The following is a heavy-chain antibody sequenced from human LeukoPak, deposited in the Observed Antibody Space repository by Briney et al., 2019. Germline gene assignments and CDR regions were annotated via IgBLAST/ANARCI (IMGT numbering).Heavy chain of an antibody. CDR1: GFTFSSYA. D-gene: IGHD4-11*01. J-gene: IGHJ6*02. Sequence: GGSLRLSCAASGFTFSSYAMSWVRQAPGKGLEWVSAISGSGGSTYYADSVKGRFTISRDNSKSTLYLQMNSLRAEDTAVYYCAKDSYSSEAYYYYGMDVWGQGTTVTVSS. CDR2: ISGSGGST. V-gene: IGHV3-23*01. CDR3: AKDSYSSEAYYYYGMDV.